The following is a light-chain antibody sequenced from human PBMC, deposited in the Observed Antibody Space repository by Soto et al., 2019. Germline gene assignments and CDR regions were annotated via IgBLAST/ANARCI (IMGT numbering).Light chain of an antibody. V-gene: IGKV3-20*01. J-gene: IGKJ1*01. CDR2: GAS. Sequence: EIVLTQSPGTLSLSPGERATLSCRASQSVSSSYLAWYQQKPGQAPRLLIYGASSRATGIPDRFGGSGSGTDFTLTISRLEPEDFAVYYCHQYGSSAWTFGQGTKVEIK. CDR3: HQYGSSAWT. CDR1: QSVSSSY.